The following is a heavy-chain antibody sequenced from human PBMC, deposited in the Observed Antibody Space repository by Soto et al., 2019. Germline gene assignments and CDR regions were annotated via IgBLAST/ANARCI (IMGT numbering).Heavy chain of an antibody. CDR2: INHSGRT. D-gene: IGHD3-3*01. CDR3: ARGRKYYDFWSGYSHPRYYFNY. Sequence: SETLSLTCAVYGGSFSGYCWSWIRQPPGKGLEWIGEINHSGRTNYNPSLKSRVTISVDTSKSQFSLKLSSVTAADTAVYYCARGRKYYDFWSGYSHPRYYFNYWGQGTLVTVSS. J-gene: IGHJ4*02. CDR1: GGSFSGYC. V-gene: IGHV4-34*01.